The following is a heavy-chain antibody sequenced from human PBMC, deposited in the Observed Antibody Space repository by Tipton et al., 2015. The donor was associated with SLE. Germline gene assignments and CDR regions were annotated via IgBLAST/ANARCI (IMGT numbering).Heavy chain of an antibody. D-gene: IGHD3-22*01. CDR1: GGSISSYY. CDR3: ARGRDISILHYYDSSGYFDY. J-gene: IGHJ4*02. Sequence: TLSLTCTVSGGSISSYYWSWIRQPPGKGLEWIGYIYYSGSTNYNPSLKSRVTISVDTSTNQFSLKLSSVTAADTAVYYCARGRDISILHYYDSSGYFDYWGQGTLVTVSS. CDR2: IYYSGST. V-gene: IGHV4-59*01.